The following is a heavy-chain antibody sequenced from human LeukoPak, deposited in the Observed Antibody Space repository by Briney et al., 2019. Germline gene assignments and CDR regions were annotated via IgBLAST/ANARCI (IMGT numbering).Heavy chain of an antibody. CDR3: AKSGSSSFRY. J-gene: IGHJ4*02. V-gene: IGHV3-23*01. CDR1: GFTFSSYA. Sequence: GGSLRLSCAASGFTFSSYAMHWVRQAPGKGLEWVSAISGSGGSTYYADSVKGRFTISRDNSKNTLYLQMNSLRAEDTAVYCCAKSGSSSFRYWGQGTLVAVSS. CDR2: ISGSGGST. D-gene: IGHD6-6*01.